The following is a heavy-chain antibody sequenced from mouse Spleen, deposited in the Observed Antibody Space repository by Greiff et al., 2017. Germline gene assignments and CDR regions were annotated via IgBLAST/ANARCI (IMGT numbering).Heavy chain of an antibody. CDR1: GYSFTGYF. D-gene: IGHD2-10*01. CDR3: ARSGAYYGNYDAMDY. Sequence: EVQLQQSGPELVKPGDSVKISCKASGYSFTGYFMNWVMQSHGKSLEWIGRINPYNGDTFYNQKFKGKATLTVDKSSSTAHMELRSLTSEDSAVYYCARSGAYYGNYDAMDYWGQGTSVTVSS. CDR2: INPYNGDT. J-gene: IGHJ4*01. V-gene: IGHV1-20*01.